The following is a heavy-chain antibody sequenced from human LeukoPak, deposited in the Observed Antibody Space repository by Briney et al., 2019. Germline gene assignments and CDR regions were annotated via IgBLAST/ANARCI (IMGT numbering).Heavy chain of an antibody. CDR3: ARDGAPYYEEDAFDI. V-gene: IGHV4-30-2*01. CDR1: GGSISSGGYY. J-gene: IGHJ3*02. CDR2: IYHSGST. Sequence: PSETLSLTCTVSGGSISSGGYYWSWIRQPPGKGLEWIGYIYHSGSTYYNPSLKSRVTISVDRSKNQFSLKLSSVTAADTAVYYCARDGAPYYEEDAFDIWGQGTMVTVSS. D-gene: IGHD1-26*01.